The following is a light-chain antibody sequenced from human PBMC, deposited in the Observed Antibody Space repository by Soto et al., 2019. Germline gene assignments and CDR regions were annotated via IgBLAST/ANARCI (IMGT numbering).Light chain of an antibody. Sequence: DIQMTQSPSSLSASVGDRVTITCRASQSISSYLNWYQQKPGKAPKLLIYAASSLQSGVPSRFSGSGSGTDFTLNISSLQPEDFATYYCQQSYSTPLPFGGGTKVEIK. V-gene: IGKV1-39*01. J-gene: IGKJ4*01. CDR1: QSISSY. CDR2: AAS. CDR3: QQSYSTPLP.